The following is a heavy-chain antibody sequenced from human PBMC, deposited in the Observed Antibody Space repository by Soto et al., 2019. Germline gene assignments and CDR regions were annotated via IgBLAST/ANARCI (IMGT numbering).Heavy chain of an antibody. CDR3: ARDGPGTTVTTGGYFDY. J-gene: IGHJ4*02. CDR1: GFTLSSYG. Sequence: QVQLVESGGGVVQPGRSLRLSCAASGFTLSSYGMHWVRQAPGKGLEWVAVIWYDGSNKYYADSVKGRFTISRDNSKNTLYLQMNSLRAEDTAVYYCARDGPGTTVTTGGYFDYWGQGTLVTVSS. D-gene: IGHD4-17*01. CDR2: IWYDGSNK. V-gene: IGHV3-33*01.